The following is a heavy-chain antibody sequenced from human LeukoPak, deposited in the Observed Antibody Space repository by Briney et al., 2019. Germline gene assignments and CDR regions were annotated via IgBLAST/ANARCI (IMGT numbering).Heavy chain of an antibody. V-gene: IGHV3-73*01. CDR1: GFTFSGSA. CDR3: TRDSGTYNWLDP. CDR2: IDKKDNFYAT. Sequence: GGSLRLSCAASGFTFSGSAIHWVRQSSGKGLEWVGHIDKKDNFYATTSAASVTGRFTISRDDSKNTAYLQMNSLKTEDTALYYCTRDSGTYNWLDPWGRGTKVTVSS. D-gene: IGHD1-26*01. J-gene: IGHJ3*01.